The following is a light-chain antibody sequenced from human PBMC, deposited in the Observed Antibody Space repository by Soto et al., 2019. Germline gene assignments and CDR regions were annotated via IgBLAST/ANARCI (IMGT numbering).Light chain of an antibody. CDR1: SRDVDAYDF. V-gene: IGLV2-11*01. Sequence: QSALTQPRSVSGSPGQSVAISCTGTSRDVDAYDFVSWYQHHPGKAPKLIISEVSKRLSGVSHRFSGSKSGNTASLTISGLQAEDEADYFCCSFAGSFYVFGTGTKVTVL. J-gene: IGLJ1*01. CDR2: EVS. CDR3: CSFAGSFYV.